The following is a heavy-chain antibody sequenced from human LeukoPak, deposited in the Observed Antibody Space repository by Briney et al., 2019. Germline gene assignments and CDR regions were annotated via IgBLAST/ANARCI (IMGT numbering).Heavy chain of an antibody. CDR3: ARVKSGWYGNGMDV. D-gene: IGHD6-19*01. CDR1: GFTFSSYW. V-gene: IGHV3-74*01. Sequence: GGSLRLSCVASGFTFSSYWMHWVRQDPRKGLVWVSRINGDGSNINYADSVRGRFTISRDNAKNTLYLQMNTLRVEDMAVYYCARVKSGWYGNGMDVWGQGTTVTVSS. CDR2: INGDGSNI. J-gene: IGHJ6*02.